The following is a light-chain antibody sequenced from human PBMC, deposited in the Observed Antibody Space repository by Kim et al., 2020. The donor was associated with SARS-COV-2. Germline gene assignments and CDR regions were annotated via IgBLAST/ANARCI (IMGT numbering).Light chain of an antibody. CDR3: QQYYTYPRT. CDR1: QGISSD. J-gene: IGKJ1*01. Sequence: AIRMTQSPSSFSASRGDRVTITCRASQGISSDLAWYQQKPGKAPKLLISAASTLQSGVPSRFSGSGSGTDFTLTISCLQSEDFGTYYCQQYYTYPRTFGQGTKVDIK. V-gene: IGKV1-8*01. CDR2: AAS.